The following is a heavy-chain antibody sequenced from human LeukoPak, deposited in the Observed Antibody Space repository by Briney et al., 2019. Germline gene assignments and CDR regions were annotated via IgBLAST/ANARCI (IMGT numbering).Heavy chain of an antibody. J-gene: IGHJ4*02. Sequence: ASVKLSCKASGHTFSNYYMHWVRQAPGQGLEWMGWINPNSGGTKNAQKFQSRVAMTWDTSITTAYMELSRLRSDDTAVYYCASFVLLSAEEYFDYWGQGTLVTVSS. CDR1: GHTFSNYY. CDR3: ASFVLLSAEEYFDY. D-gene: IGHD2-21*01. CDR2: INPNSGGT. V-gene: IGHV1-2*02.